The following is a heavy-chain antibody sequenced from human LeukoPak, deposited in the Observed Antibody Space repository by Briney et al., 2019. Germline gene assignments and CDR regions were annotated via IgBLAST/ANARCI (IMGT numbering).Heavy chain of an antibody. CDR1: GGSFSDYY. J-gene: IGHJ2*01. CDR2: IDHSGST. CDR3: ARGGNGWYFDL. D-gene: IGHD1-14*01. V-gene: IGHV4-34*01. Sequence: SETLSLTCTVSGGSFSDYYWSWIRQPPGKGLQWIGQIDHSGSTHSIPSLKSRVTISLDTSQSQVSLKVNSVTAADTAVYFCARGGNGWYFDLWGRGTLVTVSS.